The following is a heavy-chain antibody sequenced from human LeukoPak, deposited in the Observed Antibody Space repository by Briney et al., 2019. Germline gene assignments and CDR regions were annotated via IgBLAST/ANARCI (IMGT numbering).Heavy chain of an antibody. V-gene: IGHV3-21*01. J-gene: IGHJ4*02. CDR1: GFPFSSYS. CDR2: INIYCSYI. Sequence: GGSLRLSRAVSGFPFSSYSMNWVRHAPGKGLEWVSSINIYCSYIYYADSVKGRFTITRDNAKNSLYLQMNSLRAEDTAVYYCAREFTGFDYWGQGTLVTVSS. CDR3: AREFTGFDY. D-gene: IGHD2-8*02.